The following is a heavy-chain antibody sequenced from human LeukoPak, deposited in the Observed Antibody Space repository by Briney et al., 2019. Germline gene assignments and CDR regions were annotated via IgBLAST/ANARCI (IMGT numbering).Heavy chain of an antibody. V-gene: IGHV4-59*01. CDR3: ARDTYYYDSSGYGDDAFDI. D-gene: IGHD3-22*01. J-gene: IGHJ3*02. CDR2: IYYSGST. CDR1: GGSISSYY. Sequence: SETLSLTCTVSGGSISSYYWSWIRQPPGKGLEWIGYIYYSGSTNYNPSLKSRVTISVDTSKNQFSLKLSSVTAADTAVYYCARDTYYYDSSGYGDDAFDIWGQGTMFTVSS.